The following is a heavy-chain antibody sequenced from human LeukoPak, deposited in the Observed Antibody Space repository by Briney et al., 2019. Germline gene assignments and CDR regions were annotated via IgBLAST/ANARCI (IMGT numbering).Heavy chain of an antibody. J-gene: IGHJ5*02. CDR3: AREFRKGWDWFDP. Sequence: SETLSLTCTVSGDSISRYSWTWIRQPAGKKLEWIGRIYTSENTNYNPSLKSRVTMSVDTSKNQFSLKLTSVTAADTAVYYCAREFRKGWDWFDPWGQGTLVTVSS. V-gene: IGHV4-4*07. CDR2: IYTSENT. CDR1: GDSISRYS. D-gene: IGHD1-26*01.